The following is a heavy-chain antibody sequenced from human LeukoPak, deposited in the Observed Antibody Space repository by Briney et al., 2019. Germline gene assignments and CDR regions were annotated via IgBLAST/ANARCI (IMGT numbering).Heavy chain of an antibody. V-gene: IGHV4-59*01. J-gene: IGHJ6*02. CDR1: GGSISSYY. D-gene: IGHD5-12*01. CDR3: ARDYSSGSGFTYYYYGMDV. CDR2: IYYSGST. Sequence: SETLSLTCTVSGGSISSYYWSWIRQPPGKGLEWIGYIYYSGSTNYNPSLKSRVTISVDTSKNQFSLKLSSVTAADTAVYYCARDYSSGSGFTYYYYGMDVWGQGTTVTASS.